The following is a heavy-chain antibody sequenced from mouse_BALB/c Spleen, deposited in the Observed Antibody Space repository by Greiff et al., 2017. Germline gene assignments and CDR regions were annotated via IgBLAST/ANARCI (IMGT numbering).Heavy chain of an antibody. CDR3: ASYGYDGFAY. D-gene: IGHD2-2*01. CDR2: ISSGSSTI. CDR1: GFTFSSFG. Sequence: EVKVVESGGGLVQPGGSRKLSCAASGFTFSSFGMHWVRQAPEKGLEWVAYISSGSSTIYYADTVKGRFTISRDNPKNTLFLQMTSLRSEDTAMYYCASYGYDGFAYWGQGTLVTVSA. J-gene: IGHJ3*01. V-gene: IGHV5-17*02.